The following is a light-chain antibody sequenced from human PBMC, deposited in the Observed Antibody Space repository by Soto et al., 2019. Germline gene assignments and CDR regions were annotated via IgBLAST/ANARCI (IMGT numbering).Light chain of an antibody. V-gene: IGKV3-15*01. CDR3: QQYNYWPPVT. CDR2: GAS. CDR1: QTISSD. J-gene: IGKJ4*01. Sequence: EIGMTQSPATLSVSPGARATLSCRASQTISSDLAWYQQKPGQAPRLLIYGASTRATGIPARFSGSGSGTEFTLTISSLQSEDFAVYYCQQYNYWPPVTFGGGTKVEI.